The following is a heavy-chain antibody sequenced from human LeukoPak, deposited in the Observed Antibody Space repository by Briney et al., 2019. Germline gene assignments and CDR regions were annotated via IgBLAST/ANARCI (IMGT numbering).Heavy chain of an antibody. Sequence: SETLSLTCTVSGGSISSGGYYWSWIRQHPGKGLEWIGYIYYSGSTYYNPSLKSRVTISVDTSKNQFSLKLSSVTAADTAVYYCARDNRRWFGESLFDYWGQGTLVTVSS. CDR2: IYYSGST. D-gene: IGHD3-10*01. J-gene: IGHJ4*02. CDR1: GGSISSGGYY. V-gene: IGHV4-31*03. CDR3: ARDNRRWFGESLFDY.